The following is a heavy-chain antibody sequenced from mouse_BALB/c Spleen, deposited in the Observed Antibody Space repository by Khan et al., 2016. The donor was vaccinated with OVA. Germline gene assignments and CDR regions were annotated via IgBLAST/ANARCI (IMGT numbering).Heavy chain of an antibody. CDR3: ASGSTMMSWFAY. CDR2: IFPGDGTT. CDR1: GYTFTGYD. J-gene: IGHJ3*01. V-gene: IGHV1S56*01. D-gene: IGHD2-4*01. Sequence: QVQLKQSGAELVKPGASVKLSCKASGYTFTGYDINWVRQRPEQGLEWIGRIFPGDGTTKYNEKFKGKATLTTDKSSSTAYMQLSRLTSEYSAVYFCASGSTMMSWFAYWGQGTLVTVSA.